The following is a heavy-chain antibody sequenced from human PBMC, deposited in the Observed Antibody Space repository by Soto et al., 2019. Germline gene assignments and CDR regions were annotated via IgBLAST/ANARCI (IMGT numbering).Heavy chain of an antibody. CDR1: GFTFSSYA. D-gene: IGHD6-13*01. V-gene: IGHV3-23*01. CDR2: ISGSGGST. J-gene: IGHJ6*02. CDR3: AKVIGIAAARSFYYYGMDV. Sequence: GGSLRLSCAASGFTFSSYAMSWVRQAPGKGLEWVSAISGSGGSTYYADSVKGRFTISRDNSKNTLYLQMNSLRAEDTAVYYCAKVIGIAAARSFYYYGMDVWGQGTTVTVSS.